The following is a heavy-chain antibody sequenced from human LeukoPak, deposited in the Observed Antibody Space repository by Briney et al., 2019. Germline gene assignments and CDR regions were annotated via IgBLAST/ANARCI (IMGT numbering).Heavy chain of an antibody. V-gene: IGHV3-30*18. Sequence: ERSLRLSCAASGFTFSSYGMHWVRQAPGKGLEWVAVISYDGSNKYYADSVKGRFTISRDNSKNTLYLQMNSLRAEDTAVYYCAKGFFYYDSSGYPYFDYWGQGTLVTVSS. CDR1: GFTFSSYG. J-gene: IGHJ4*02. CDR2: ISYDGSNK. CDR3: AKGFFYYDSSGYPYFDY. D-gene: IGHD3-22*01.